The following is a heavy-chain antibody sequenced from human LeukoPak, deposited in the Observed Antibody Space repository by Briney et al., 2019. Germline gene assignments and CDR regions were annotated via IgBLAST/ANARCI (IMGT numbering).Heavy chain of an antibody. CDR2: FDPLDGEI. CDR3: ARSWSARGYYYMDV. D-gene: IGHD6-25*01. Sequence: GASVKVSCKVSGYALNELTMHWVRQSPGKGLEWMAGFDPLDGEIRYAQKFQGRVTMTRDTSTSTVYMELSSLRSEDTAVYYCARSWSARGYYYMDVWGKGTTVTVSS. V-gene: IGHV1-24*01. J-gene: IGHJ6*03. CDR1: GYALNELT.